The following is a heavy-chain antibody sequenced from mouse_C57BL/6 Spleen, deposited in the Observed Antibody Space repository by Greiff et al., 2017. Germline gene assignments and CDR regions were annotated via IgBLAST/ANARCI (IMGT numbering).Heavy chain of an antibody. D-gene: IGHD1-1*01. Sequence: QVQLQQSGAELARPGASVKLSCKASGYTFTSYGISWVKQRTGQGLEWIGEIYPRSGNTYYNEQFKGKATMTADKSSSTAYMDIRSLTSEDSAVYFCASITTVVEGDSMDYWGQGTSVTVSS. CDR3: ASITTVVEGDSMDY. V-gene: IGHV1-81*01. CDR2: IYPRSGNT. J-gene: IGHJ4*01. CDR1: GYTFTSYG.